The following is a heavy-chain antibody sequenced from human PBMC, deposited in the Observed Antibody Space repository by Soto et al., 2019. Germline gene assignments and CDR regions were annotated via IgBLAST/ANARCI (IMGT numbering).Heavy chain of an antibody. CDR2: MYYSGST. Sequence: QVRLQQSGPGLVKPSETLSLTCTVSSGSFSTYYWTWVRQPPGKGLEWIGHMYYSGSTNYNPSLQSRVTISEDTPKHQFSLRLSSVTAADTAVYYCVSGYPPTGLDVWGQGTTVTVSS. CDR3: VSGYPPTGLDV. V-gene: IGHV4-59*01. D-gene: IGHD2-2*03. J-gene: IGHJ6*01. CDR1: SGSFSTYY.